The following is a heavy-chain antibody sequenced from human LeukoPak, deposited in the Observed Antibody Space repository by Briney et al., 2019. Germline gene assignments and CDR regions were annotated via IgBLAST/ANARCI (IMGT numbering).Heavy chain of an antibody. V-gene: IGHV3-74*01. CDR3: KRECARFDY. D-gene: IGHD6-6*01. CDR2: INRGGSAT. Sequence: PGRSPRLSCAASGFTFSNYWVHWVRQAPGKGMVWVSRINRGGSATTYADSVKGRFTISGANARHTLYLQMNRLGDEYAGVYYCKRECARFDYWGQGTLVTVSS. J-gene: IGHJ4*02. CDR1: GFTFSNYW.